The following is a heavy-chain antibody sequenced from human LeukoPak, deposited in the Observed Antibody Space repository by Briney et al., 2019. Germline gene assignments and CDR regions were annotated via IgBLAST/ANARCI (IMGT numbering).Heavy chain of an antibody. V-gene: IGHV3-23*01. D-gene: IGHD3-22*01. J-gene: IGHJ1*01. CDR1: GFTFSGYA. CDR3: AKADNYDSNTYRAQFFQH. Sequence: HPGGSLRLSCAASGFTFSGYAMSWVRQAPGKGLEWVSVISGSGISTYYADSVKGRFTISRDNSKNSLYLQMNSLRAEDTAVYYLAKADNYDSNTYRAQFFQHWGQGTLGTVSS. CDR2: ISGSGIST.